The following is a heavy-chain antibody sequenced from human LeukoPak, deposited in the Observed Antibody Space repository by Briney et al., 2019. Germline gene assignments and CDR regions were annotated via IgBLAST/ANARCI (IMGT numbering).Heavy chain of an antibody. V-gene: IGHV4-34*01. D-gene: IGHD2-21*02. Sequence: PSETPSLTCAVSGVSFDDYYWSWVRQTPGKGLEWIGEINHGGYTNDSPSLKSRVTLSIDTSRKQFSLNLRSVTVADTGIYYCTRMTAGHDYWGQGTLVTVSS. CDR3: TRMTAGHDY. CDR1: GVSFDDYY. J-gene: IGHJ4*02. CDR2: INHGGYT.